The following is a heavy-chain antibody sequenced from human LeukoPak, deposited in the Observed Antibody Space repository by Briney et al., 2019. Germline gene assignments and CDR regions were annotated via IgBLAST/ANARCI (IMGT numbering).Heavy chain of an antibody. Sequence: PSETLSLTCTVSGGSISSSSYYWGWIRQPPGKGLEWIGSIYYSGSTYYNPSLKSRVTISVDTSKNQFSLKLGSVTAADTAVYYCARRRFDDYGDLFLDPWGQGTLVTVSS. V-gene: IGHV4-39*07. J-gene: IGHJ5*02. D-gene: IGHD4-17*01. CDR1: GGSISSSSYY. CDR3: ARRRFDDYGDLFLDP. CDR2: IYYSGST.